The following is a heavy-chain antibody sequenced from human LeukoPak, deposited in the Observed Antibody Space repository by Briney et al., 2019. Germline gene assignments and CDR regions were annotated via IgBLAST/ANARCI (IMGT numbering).Heavy chain of an antibody. V-gene: IGHV1-46*01. Sequence: ASVKVSCKASGYTFTSYYMHWVRQAPGQGLKWMGIIKPSDGSTSYAQNFQGRVTMTRDTSTSTVYMELSSLRSDDTAVYYCARRWCSSTSCQFDYWGQGTLVTVSS. CDR3: ARRWCSSTSCQFDY. CDR2: IKPSDGST. CDR1: GYTFTSYY. J-gene: IGHJ4*02. D-gene: IGHD2-2*01.